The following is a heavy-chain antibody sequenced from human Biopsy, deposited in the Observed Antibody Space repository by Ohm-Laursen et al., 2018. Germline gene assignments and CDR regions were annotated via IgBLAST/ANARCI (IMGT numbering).Heavy chain of an antibody. CDR1: GFTFSIYW. CDR3: AKDRFPYTSGYSSVFEY. CDR2: INSDGSRI. J-gene: IGHJ4*02. D-gene: IGHD3-22*01. Sequence: SLRLSCSASGFTFSIYWMHWVRQAPGKGLVWVSSINSDGSRITYADSVKGRFTISRDNAKNTLYLQMNSLKAEDTAVYYCAKDRFPYTSGYSSVFEYWGQGTLVTVSS. V-gene: IGHV3-74*01.